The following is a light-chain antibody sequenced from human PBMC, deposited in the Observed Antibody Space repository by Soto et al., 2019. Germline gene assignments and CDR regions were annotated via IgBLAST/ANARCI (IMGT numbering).Light chain of an antibody. CDR1: QSVSGW. V-gene: IGKV1-5*01. CDR3: QHYNSYSEA. Sequence: DIQMTQSPSSLSASVGDTVTITCRASQSVSGWLAWYQQKPGKAPKLLIYDVSALQRGVPPRFSGSGSGTQFTLTISGLQPDDFATYYCQHYNSYSEAFGQGTKVDIK. CDR2: DVS. J-gene: IGKJ1*01.